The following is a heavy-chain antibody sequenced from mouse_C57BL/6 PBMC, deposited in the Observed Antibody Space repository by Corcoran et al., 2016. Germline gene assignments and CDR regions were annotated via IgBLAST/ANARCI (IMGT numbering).Heavy chain of an antibody. J-gene: IGHJ3*01. V-gene: IGHV9-3*01. CDR3: AREGYDYLFAY. D-gene: IGHD2-4*01. Sequence: QIQLVQSGPELKKPGETVKISCKASGYTFTTYGMSWVKQAPGKGLKWMGWINTYSGVPTYADDFKGRFAFSLETSASTAYLQINNLKNEDTATYFCAREGYDYLFAYWGQGTLVTVSA. CDR1: GYTFTTYG. CDR2: INTYSGVP.